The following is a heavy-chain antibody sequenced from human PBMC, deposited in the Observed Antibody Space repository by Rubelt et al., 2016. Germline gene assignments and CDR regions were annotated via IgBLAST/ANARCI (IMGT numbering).Heavy chain of an antibody. CDR2: IIPVFGTA. V-gene: IGHV1-69*01. Sequence: QVQLVQSGAEVKKPGSSVKVSCKASGGTFSSYAISWVRQAPGQGLEWMGGIIPVFGTANYAQKFQGRSTMAADESTSTAYMELSSLRSEDTAVYYCATTIAIRPYYFDCWGQGTVVTVSS. CDR1: GGTFSSYA. J-gene: IGHJ4*02. D-gene: IGHD6-6*01. CDR3: ATTIAIRPYYFDC.